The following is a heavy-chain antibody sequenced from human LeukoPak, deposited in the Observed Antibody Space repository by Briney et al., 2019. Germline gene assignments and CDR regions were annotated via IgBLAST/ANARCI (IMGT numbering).Heavy chain of an antibody. CDR2: INEDGTIQ. CDR1: GFSISDYW. Sequence: GGSLRLSCAASGFSISDYWMNWVRLVPGRGLEWVANINEDGTIQDYVASVRGRFTISRNNAKNSLYLQMNSLGAEDTAVYYCASRESSMSRSHWGHGTLVTVSS. J-gene: IGHJ4*01. CDR3: ASRESSMSRSH. V-gene: IGHV3-7*01. D-gene: IGHD2/OR15-2a*01.